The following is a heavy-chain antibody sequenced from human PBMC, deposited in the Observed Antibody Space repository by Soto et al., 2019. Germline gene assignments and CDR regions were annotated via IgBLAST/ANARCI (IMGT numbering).Heavy chain of an antibody. CDR2: IYYRGST. V-gene: IGHV4-39*01. Sequence: SEILSLTCSVSGCSISSSRHYWGWIRQPPGKGLEWIGSIYYRGSTYYNPSLKSRVTISVDTSKNQFSLKLTSVTAADTAVYYCAIYGAGTTDTPGWFDPWGQGTLVTVSS. D-gene: IGHD1-1*01. J-gene: IGHJ5*02. CDR3: AIYGAGTTDTPGWFDP. CDR1: GCSISSSRHY.